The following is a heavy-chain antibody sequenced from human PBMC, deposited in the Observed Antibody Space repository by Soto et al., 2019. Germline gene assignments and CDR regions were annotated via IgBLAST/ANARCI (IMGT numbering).Heavy chain of an antibody. CDR1: SCSFCDYY. D-gene: IGHD3-3*01. J-gene: IGHJ5*02. Sequence: PGGSLSLGCATTSCSFCDYYMSWICKAQSKGLDWVSYISSSGSTIYYVDPVKWRFTVFRVNAHKSLYLQMNSLRAEDTAVYYCARDAVVVDFWSGHRPPRGWFDPWGQGP. V-gene: IGHV3-11*01. CDR2: ISSSGSTI. CDR3: ARDAVVVDFWSGHRPPRGWFDP.